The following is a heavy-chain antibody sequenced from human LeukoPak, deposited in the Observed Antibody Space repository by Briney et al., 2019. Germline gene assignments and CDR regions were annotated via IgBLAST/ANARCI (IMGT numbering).Heavy chain of an antibody. J-gene: IGHJ6*02. CDR1: GGSFSSGGHY. CDR3: ARENSDYYGMDV. D-gene: IGHD4-23*01. V-gene: IGHV4-31*03. CDR2: IYYTGSA. Sequence: SQTLSLTCTISGGSFSSGGHYWSWIRQHPGRGLEWIGFIYYTGSAHYNPSLKSRVTISVDTSKNQFSLKLNSATAADTAVYYCARENSDYYGMDVWGQGTTVTVSS.